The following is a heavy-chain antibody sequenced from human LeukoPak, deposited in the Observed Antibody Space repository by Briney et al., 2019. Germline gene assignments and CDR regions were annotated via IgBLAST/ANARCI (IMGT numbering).Heavy chain of an antibody. Sequence: ASVKVSCKASGYTFTGYYMHWVRQAPGQGLEWLGWINPNSGGTKYSQKFQGRVTMTRDTSISTAYMALSRLRSDDTAMYYCARDYWNDGGYFDYWGQGTLVTVSS. CDR3: ARDYWNDGGYFDY. CDR1: GYTFTGYY. CDR2: INPNSGGT. J-gene: IGHJ4*02. V-gene: IGHV1-2*02. D-gene: IGHD1-1*01.